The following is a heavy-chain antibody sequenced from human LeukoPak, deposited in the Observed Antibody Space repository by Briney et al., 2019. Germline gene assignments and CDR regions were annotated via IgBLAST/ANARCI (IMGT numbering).Heavy chain of an antibody. Sequence: SETLSLTCTVSGGSISSGSYYWSWIRQPAGKGLEWIGRIYTSGSTNYNPSLKSRVTISVDTSKNQFSLKLSSVTAADTAVYYCASSLAWGYCSGGSCGWFDPWGQGTLVTVSS. CDR2: IYTSGST. V-gene: IGHV4-61*02. CDR1: GGSISSGSYY. CDR3: ASSLAWGYCSGGSCGWFDP. D-gene: IGHD2-15*01. J-gene: IGHJ5*02.